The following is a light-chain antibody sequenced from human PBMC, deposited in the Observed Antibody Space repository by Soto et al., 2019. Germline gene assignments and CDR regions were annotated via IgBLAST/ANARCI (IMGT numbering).Light chain of an antibody. CDR2: GAS. CDR3: QQYGSSLWT. Sequence: EIVLTQSPGTLSLSPGERATLSCRASQSVSSSYLAWYQQKPGQAPRLLIYGASSRATGIRDRFSGSGYGTDFTLTISRLEHENFAIYYCQQYGSSLWTFGQGTKVEIK. J-gene: IGKJ1*01. CDR1: QSVSSSY. V-gene: IGKV3-20*01.